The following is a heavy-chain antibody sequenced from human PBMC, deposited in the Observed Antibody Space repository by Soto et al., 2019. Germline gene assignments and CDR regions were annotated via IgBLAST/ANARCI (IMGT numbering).Heavy chain of an antibody. D-gene: IGHD6-13*01. Sequence: SETLSLTCTVSGGSISSSTYYWGWIRQPPGKGLEWIGSIFYSGSTYYNPSFKSRVTISVDTSKNQFSLKLSSVTAADTAVYFCARGYSSSYDLDYWGQGTLVTVSS. V-gene: IGHV4-39*01. J-gene: IGHJ4*02. CDR3: ARGYSSSYDLDY. CDR1: GGSISSSTYY. CDR2: IFYSGST.